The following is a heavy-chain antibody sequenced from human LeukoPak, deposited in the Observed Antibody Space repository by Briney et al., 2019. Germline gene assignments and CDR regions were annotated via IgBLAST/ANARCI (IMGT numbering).Heavy chain of an antibody. V-gene: IGHV3-23*01. CDR2: ISGSGGTT. CDR1: GFTFSNYA. J-gene: IGHJ4*02. Sequence: PGGSLRLSCAASGFTFSNYAMSWVRHAPGKALEWVSGISGSGGTTFYAGSVKGPFTISRDNSKNTLYLQMNSLTAGDTAVYYCANRVVPDATFDFWGQGTLVTVSS. CDR3: ANRVVPDATFDF. D-gene: IGHD2-2*01.